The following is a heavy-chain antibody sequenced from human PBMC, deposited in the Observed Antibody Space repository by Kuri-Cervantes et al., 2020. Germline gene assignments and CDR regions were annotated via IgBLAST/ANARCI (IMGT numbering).Heavy chain of an antibody. V-gene: IGHV2-5*02. J-gene: IGHJ4*02. CDR1: GFSLITSGVG. D-gene: IGHD2-21*01. CDR2: IYWDDDK. Sequence: SGPTLVKPTQTLTLTCTFSGFSLITSGVGVGWIRQPPGKALEWLALIYWDDDKRYSPSLKSRLTITKDTSKNQVVLTITNMDPMDTATYYCARVIISLKYFDYWGQGTLVTVSS. CDR3: ARVIISLKYFDY.